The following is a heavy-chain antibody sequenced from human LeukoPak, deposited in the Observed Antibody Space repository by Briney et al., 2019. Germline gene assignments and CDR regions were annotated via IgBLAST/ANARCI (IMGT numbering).Heavy chain of an antibody. CDR3: ARDRSPGWFDP. Sequence: GGSLRLSCAASGFTFSSYAMSWVRQAPGKGLEWVSRIKGDGSSTSYADSVKGRFTISRDNAKNTLYLQMNSLRAEDTAVYYCARDRSPGWFDPWGQGTLVTVSS. CDR2: IKGDGSST. J-gene: IGHJ5*02. CDR1: GFTFSSYA. D-gene: IGHD1-26*01. V-gene: IGHV3-74*01.